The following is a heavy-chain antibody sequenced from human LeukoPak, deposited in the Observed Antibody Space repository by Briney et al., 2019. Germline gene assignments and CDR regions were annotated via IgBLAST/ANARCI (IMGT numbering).Heavy chain of an antibody. J-gene: IGHJ4*02. CDR1: VGSISSYY. V-gene: IGHV4-59*01. D-gene: IGHD3-16*01. CDR2: IYYSGST. Sequence: SGTLSLTCTVSVGSISSYYWSWIRQPPGKGREWIGYIYYSGSTNYNPSLKSRVTISVDTSKNQFSLKLSSVTAADTAVYYCARGHRLWGLPDYWGQGTLVTVSS. CDR3: ARGHRLWGLPDY.